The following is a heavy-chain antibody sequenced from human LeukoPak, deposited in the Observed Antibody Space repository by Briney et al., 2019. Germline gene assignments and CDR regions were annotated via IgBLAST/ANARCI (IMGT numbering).Heavy chain of an antibody. J-gene: IGHJ5*02. CDR3: ARDNNNWYGWFVP. CDR1: GGSIRSYY. CDR2: IYYSGST. Sequence: PSETLSLTCTVSGGSIRSYYWSWIRQPPGKGLEWIGYIYYSGSTNYNPSLQRRVTISVDPSKNQFSLLLSFVTAADTAVYYCARDNNNWYGWFVPWGQGTLVTVSS. V-gene: IGHV4-59*01. D-gene: IGHD1-1*01.